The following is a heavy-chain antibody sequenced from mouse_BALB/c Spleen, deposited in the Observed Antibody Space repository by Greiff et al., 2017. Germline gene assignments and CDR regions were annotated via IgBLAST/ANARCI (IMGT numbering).Heavy chain of an antibody. V-gene: IGHV2-2*02. CDR1: GFSLTSYG. Sequence: VKLVESGPGLVQPSQSLSITCTVSGFSLTSYGVHWVRQSPGKGLEWLGVIWSGGSTDYNAAFISRLSISKDNSKSQVFFKMNSLQANDTAIYYCARRFVRLPKDYAMDYWGQGTSVTVSS. D-gene: IGHD1-2*01. CDR2: IWSGGST. CDR3: ARRFVRLPKDYAMDY. J-gene: IGHJ4*01.